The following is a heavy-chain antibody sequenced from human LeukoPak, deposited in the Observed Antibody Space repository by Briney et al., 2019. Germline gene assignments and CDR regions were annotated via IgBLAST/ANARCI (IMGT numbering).Heavy chain of an antibody. Sequence: GGSLRLSCAASGFTFSSYAMSWVRQAPGKGLEWVSAISGSGGSTYYADSVKGRFTISRDNSKNMLYLQMNSLRAEDTAVYYCAIAYSSLGYFDYWGQGTLVTVSS. CDR2: ISGSGGST. J-gene: IGHJ4*02. CDR1: GFTFSSYA. CDR3: AIAYSSLGYFDY. V-gene: IGHV3-23*01. D-gene: IGHD6-13*01.